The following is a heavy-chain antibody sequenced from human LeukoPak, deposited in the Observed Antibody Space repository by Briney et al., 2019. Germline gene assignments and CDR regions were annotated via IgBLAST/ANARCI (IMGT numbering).Heavy chain of an antibody. J-gene: IGHJ4*02. CDR2: INEDGSER. D-gene: IGHD3-22*01. CDR3: AKANYDSSGYAFDY. V-gene: IGHV3-7*01. CDR1: GFTIRNYW. Sequence: PGGSLRLSCAVSGFTIRNYWMSWVRQAPGKGLEWVANINEDGSERYYVDSVKGRFTIPRDNSKNTLYLQMNSLRAEDTAVYYCAKANYDSSGYAFDYWGQGTLVTVSS.